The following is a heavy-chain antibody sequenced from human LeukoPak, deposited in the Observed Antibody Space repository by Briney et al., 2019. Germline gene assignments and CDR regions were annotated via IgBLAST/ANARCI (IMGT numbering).Heavy chain of an antibody. D-gene: IGHD6-19*01. CDR2: INTDGTVT. Sequence: GGSLRLSCAASGFTFSKYWMLWVRQAPGKGLESVSRINTDGTVTTYADSVKGRFTISRDNADNTMFLQMNSVRDEDTAVYYCTTKQWLAPPPDSWGQGTPVTVSS. CDR3: TTKQWLAPPPDS. V-gene: IGHV3-74*01. CDR1: GFTFSKYW. J-gene: IGHJ4*02.